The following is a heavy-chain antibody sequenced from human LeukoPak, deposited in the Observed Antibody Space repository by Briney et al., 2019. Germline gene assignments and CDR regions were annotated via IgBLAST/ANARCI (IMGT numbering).Heavy chain of an antibody. CDR1: GSSISSYY. J-gene: IGHJ4*02. Sequence: PWETLSLTCTVSGSSISSYYWSWIRQPPGKGLEWIGYIYYSGSTNYNPSLKSRVTISVDTSKNQFSLKLSSVTAADTAVYYCARGSSHYYDSSGYSYWGEGTLVTVSS. D-gene: IGHD3-22*01. CDR2: IYYSGST. CDR3: ARGSSHYYDSSGYSY. V-gene: IGHV4-59*01.